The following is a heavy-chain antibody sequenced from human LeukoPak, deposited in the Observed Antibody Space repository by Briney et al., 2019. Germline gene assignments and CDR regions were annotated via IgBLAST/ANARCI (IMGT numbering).Heavy chain of an antibody. CDR3: ARGAGWYDS. J-gene: IGHJ5*01. V-gene: IGHV4-59*01. CDR2: IHYTGTT. CDR1: GGSISSNY. Sequence: SETLSLTCTVSGGSISSNYWSWLRQPPGKGLEWIGYIHYTGTTRYNPSLNGRVTISVDTSKNQFSLKPRSVTAADTAVYYCARGAGWYDSWGQGTLIAVSS.